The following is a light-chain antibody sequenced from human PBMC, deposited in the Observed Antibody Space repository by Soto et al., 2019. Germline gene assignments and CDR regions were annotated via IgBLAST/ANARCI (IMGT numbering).Light chain of an antibody. CDR2: DAS. J-gene: IGKJ3*01. CDR1: QSIGRY. V-gene: IGKV3-11*01. Sequence: EIVLTQSPATLSLSPGERATLSCRATQSIGRYLAWYQQKPGQAPRLLIYDASNRATGILARFSGSGSGTEFTLTISSLEPEDFAVYYCQQRSNWPPITFGPGTQVDI. CDR3: QQRSNWPPIT.